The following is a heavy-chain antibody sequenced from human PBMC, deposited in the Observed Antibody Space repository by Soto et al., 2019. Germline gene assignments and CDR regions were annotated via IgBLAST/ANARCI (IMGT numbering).Heavy chain of an antibody. CDR2: INNDGSST. CDR3: VRGSLAAGDSTFDY. CDR1: GFTFSSYW. Sequence: GGSLRLSCAASGFTFSSYWMHWVRQAPGKGLVWVSRINNDGSSTNYADSVKGRFTISRDNAKNTLCLQMNGLRAEDTAVYYCVRGSLAAGDSTFDYWGQGSLVTVSS. D-gene: IGHD1-1*01. J-gene: IGHJ4*02. V-gene: IGHV3-74*01.